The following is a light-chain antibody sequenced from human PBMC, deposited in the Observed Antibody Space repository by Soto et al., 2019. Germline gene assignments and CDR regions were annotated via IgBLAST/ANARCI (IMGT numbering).Light chain of an antibody. CDR3: QESYRTPRT. J-gene: IGKJ2*01. V-gene: IGKV1-39*01. Sequence: DIQMTPSPSSLSASVGDRVTITCRASQTINAYLNWYQQKPGKAPKLLIYAASSLQSGVPSRFSGSGSGTDCTLTISSLQPEDFATYYWQESYRTPRTFGQGTRLEI. CDR1: QTINAY. CDR2: AAS.